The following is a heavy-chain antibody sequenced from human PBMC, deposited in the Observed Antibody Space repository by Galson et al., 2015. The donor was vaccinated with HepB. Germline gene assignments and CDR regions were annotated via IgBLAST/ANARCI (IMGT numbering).Heavy chain of an antibody. CDR3: ARLTTMTAINWFDP. J-gene: IGHJ5*02. D-gene: IGHD4-17*01. CDR2: ISSSRTTI. V-gene: IGHV3-48*04. Sequence: SLRLSCAASGFTFSRFGMNWVRQAPGKGLEWVSYISSSRTTIYYADSVKGRFTISRDNAKNSLYLQMNSLRAEDTAAYYCARLTTMTAINWFDPWGQGTLVTVSS. CDR1: GFTFSRFG.